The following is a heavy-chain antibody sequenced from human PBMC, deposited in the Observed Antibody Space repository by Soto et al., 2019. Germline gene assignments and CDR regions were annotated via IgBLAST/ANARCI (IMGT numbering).Heavy chain of an antibody. CDR2: IYTSGST. D-gene: IGHD5-12*01. Sequence: PSETLSLTCAVSGGSFRGYYWSWIRQPAGKGLEWIGRIYTSGSTNYNPSLKSRVTMSVDTSKNQFSLKLSSVTAADTAVYYCARDADPVATPFFDPWGQGTLVTVSS. V-gene: IGHV4-4*07. CDR3: ARDADPVATPFFDP. CDR1: GGSFRGYY. J-gene: IGHJ5*02.